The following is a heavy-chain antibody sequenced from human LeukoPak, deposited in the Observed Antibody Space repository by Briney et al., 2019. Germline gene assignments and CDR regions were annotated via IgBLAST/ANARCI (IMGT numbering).Heavy chain of an antibody. Sequence: QSGGSLRLSCAASGFIFSSYWMHWVRQAPGKGLVWVSRINTGGSTTDYADSVKGRFTISRDNAKNTLYLQMNSLRAEDTAVYYCSRDLRGRDDYWGQGILVIVSS. D-gene: IGHD5-24*01. CDR1: GFIFSSYW. V-gene: IGHV3-74*01. CDR3: SRDLRGRDDY. CDR2: INTGGSTT. J-gene: IGHJ4*02.